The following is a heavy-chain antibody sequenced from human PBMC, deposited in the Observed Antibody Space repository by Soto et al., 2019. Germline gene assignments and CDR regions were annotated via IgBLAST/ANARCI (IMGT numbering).Heavy chain of an antibody. Sequence: SETLYLTCTVSGGSISSYYWSWIRQPPGKGLEWIGYIYYSGSTNYNPSLKSRVTISVDTSKNQFSLKLSSVTAADTAVYYCASGSSGWPYHYGMDVWGQGTTVTVSS. V-gene: IGHV4-59*01. CDR3: ASGSSGWPYHYGMDV. CDR1: GGSISSYY. J-gene: IGHJ6*02. CDR2: IYYSGST. D-gene: IGHD6-19*01.